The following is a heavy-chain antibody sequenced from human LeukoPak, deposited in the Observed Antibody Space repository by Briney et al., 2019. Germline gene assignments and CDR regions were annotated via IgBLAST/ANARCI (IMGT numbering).Heavy chain of an antibody. D-gene: IGHD5-12*01. CDR1: GFTFSSYA. V-gene: IGHV3-30*04. J-gene: IGHJ4*02. CDR3: ARWLDGFGY. Sequence: SLRLSCAASGFTFSSYAMHWVRQAPGKGLEWVAVISYDGSNKYYADSVKGRFTISRDNSKNTLYLQMNSLRAEDTAVYYCARWLDGFGYWGQGTLVTVSS. CDR2: ISYDGSNK.